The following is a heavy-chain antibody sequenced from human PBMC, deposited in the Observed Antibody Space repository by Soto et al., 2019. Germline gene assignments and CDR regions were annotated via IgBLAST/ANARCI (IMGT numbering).Heavy chain of an antibody. CDR3: ARDGDYYGMDV. J-gene: IGHJ6*02. CDR2: STSHSYGGTT. D-gene: IGHD3-3*01. V-gene: IGHV3-49*04. CDR1: GFTSTDHA. Sequence: PGGSLRLSCTFSGFTSTDHALTWVRQAPGKGLEWVAFSTSHSYGGTTDYAASVKGRFTISRDDSKNIAYLQMNSLQIADTAIYYCARDGDYYGMDVWGQGTTVTVSS.